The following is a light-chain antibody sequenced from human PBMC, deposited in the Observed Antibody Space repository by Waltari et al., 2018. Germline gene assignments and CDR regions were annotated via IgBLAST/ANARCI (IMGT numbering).Light chain of an antibody. CDR2: AAS. CDR3: QQSYSTPFT. V-gene: IGKV1-39*01. Sequence: DIQMTQSPSSLPASVGERVTITCRASQSISSYLTWYQQKPGKAPKLLIYAASSLQSGIPSRFSGSGSGTDFTLTISSLQPEDFAAYYCQQSYSTPFTFGPGTKVDIK. CDR1: QSISSY. J-gene: IGKJ3*01.